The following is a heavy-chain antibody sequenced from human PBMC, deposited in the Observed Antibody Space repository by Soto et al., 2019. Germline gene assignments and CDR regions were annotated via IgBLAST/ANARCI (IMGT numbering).Heavy chain of an antibody. Sequence: ASVKVSCKVPRYTITELSMHWLRQDTGKGLEWMGGFDPEEGETIYAQKFQGRVTMTEDTSTDTAYMELSSLRSEYTAVYYCATGVLITHFCYGMDVWGQGTTVTVSS. J-gene: IGHJ6*02. D-gene: IGHD3-22*01. CDR2: FDPEEGET. V-gene: IGHV1-24*01. CDR1: RYTITELS. CDR3: ATGVLITHFCYGMDV.